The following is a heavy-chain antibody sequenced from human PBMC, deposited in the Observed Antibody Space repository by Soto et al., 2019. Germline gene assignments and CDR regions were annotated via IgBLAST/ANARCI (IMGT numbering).Heavy chain of an antibody. J-gene: IGHJ6*03. D-gene: IGHD6-6*01. V-gene: IGHV3-64*01. CDR1: GFTLSGYA. CDR3: ARSARPDFYYMDV. Sequence: EVQLAESGGGLAQPGGSLRLSCAASGFTLSGYAMDWVRQAPGKGLEYVSGISSNGVGTYYANSVQGRFTISRDNSKNTVYLQMGSLRPADMAVDYCARSARPDFYYMDVWGKGTTVSVS. CDR2: ISSNGVGT.